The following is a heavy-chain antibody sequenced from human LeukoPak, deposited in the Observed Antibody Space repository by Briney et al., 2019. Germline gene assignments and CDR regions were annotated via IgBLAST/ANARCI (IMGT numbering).Heavy chain of an antibody. D-gene: IGHD2-21*01. CDR2: IYPGDSDT. Sequence: GESLKISCKGSGYTFTNSWIGWVRQMPGKGLEWMGIIYPGDSDTRYSPSFQGQVTISADKSISTAYLQWSGLKASDTAIYFCARHPPGESHFDYWGQGTLVTVSS. CDR3: ARHPPGESHFDY. CDR1: GYTFTNSW. J-gene: IGHJ4*02. V-gene: IGHV5-51*01.